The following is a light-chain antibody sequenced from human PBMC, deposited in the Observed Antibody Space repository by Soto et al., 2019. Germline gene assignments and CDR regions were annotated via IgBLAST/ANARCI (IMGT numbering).Light chain of an antibody. CDR3: QAYNSAPRP. CDR1: HGIREY. Sequence: DTQATQSPSSLSASIGDRVTITCRTSHGIREYLASYQNKPGKSPKLLTYGASTLQSGAPSRFSGSGSGTDFKLAINTLQPEDIATYYCQAYNSAPRPFGQVTKVNI. V-gene: IGKV1-27*01. CDR2: GAS. J-gene: IGKJ1*01.